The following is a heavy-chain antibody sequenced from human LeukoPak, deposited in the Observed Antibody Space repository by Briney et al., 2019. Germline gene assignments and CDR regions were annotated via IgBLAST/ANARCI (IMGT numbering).Heavy chain of an antibody. Sequence: GGSLRLSCAASGFTFDDYGMSWVRQAPGKGLEWVSGINWNGGNTGYADSVKGRFTISRDNAKNSLYLQMNSLRAEDTALYHCARDLGPALYCTNGVCPTPLDYWGQGTLVTVSS. J-gene: IGHJ4*02. CDR1: GFTFDDYG. D-gene: IGHD2-8*01. CDR2: INWNGGNT. V-gene: IGHV3-20*01. CDR3: ARDLGPALYCTNGVCPTPLDY.